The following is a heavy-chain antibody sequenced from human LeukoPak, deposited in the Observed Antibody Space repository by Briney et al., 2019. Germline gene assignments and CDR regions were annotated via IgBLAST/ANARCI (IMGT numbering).Heavy chain of an antibody. CDR2: ISSSSSYI. V-gene: IGHV3-21*01. D-gene: IGHD5-18*01. CDR1: GLTFSSYS. Sequence: PGGSLRLSCAASGLTFSSYSMNWVRQSPGKGLEWVSSISSSSSYIYYADSVRGRFTISRDNAKKSLYFQMNSLGAEETAVYYCASDTKRGYSYGYPTDGFDIWGQGTMVTVSS. J-gene: IGHJ3*02. CDR3: ASDTKRGYSYGYPTDGFDI.